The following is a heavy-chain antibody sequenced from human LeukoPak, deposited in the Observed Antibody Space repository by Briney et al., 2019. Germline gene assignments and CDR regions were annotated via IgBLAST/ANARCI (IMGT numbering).Heavy chain of an antibody. Sequence: GRSPRLSCAASGFTFSDYGLHWVRQAPGKGLEWVALIWHDGSNKYYADSVMGRFTISRDNSKNTLYLQMNSLRAEDTAIYYCAKDGGAYTEFYYYYMDVWGKGTTVTVSS. CDR2: IWHDGSNK. CDR1: GFTFSDYG. D-gene: IGHD3-16*01. CDR3: AKDGGAYTEFYYYYMDV. J-gene: IGHJ6*03. V-gene: IGHV3-33*06.